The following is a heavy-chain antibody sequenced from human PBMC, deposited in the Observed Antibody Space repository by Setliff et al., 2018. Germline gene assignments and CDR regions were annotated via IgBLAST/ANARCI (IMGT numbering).Heavy chain of an antibody. V-gene: IGHV4-4*07. CDR1: GGSISSHY. Sequence: SETLSLTCTVSGGSISSHYWTWIRQPVGKGLEWIGRLYTSGDTNYNPSLKSRVSMSLDTSKNQFSLKLSSVTAADTAIYYCARHDARGYYYYMDVWGEGTTVTVSS. CDR3: ARHDARGYYYYMDV. D-gene: IGHD3-10*01. J-gene: IGHJ6*03. CDR2: LYTSGDT.